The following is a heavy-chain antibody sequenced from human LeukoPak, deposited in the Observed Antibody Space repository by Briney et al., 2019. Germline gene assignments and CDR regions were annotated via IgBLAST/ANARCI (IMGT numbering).Heavy chain of an antibody. CDR3: ARHSSLRTFDY. CDR1: GGSISSSSYY. CDR2: MYYSGST. V-gene: IGHV4-39*01. D-gene: IGHD1-1*01. Sequence: SETLSLTCAVSGGSISSSSYYWGWIRQPPGKGLEWIGSMYYSGSTYYNPSLKSRVTISVDTSKNQFSLKLSSVTAADTALYYCARHSSLRTFDYWGKGTLVTVSS. J-gene: IGHJ4*02.